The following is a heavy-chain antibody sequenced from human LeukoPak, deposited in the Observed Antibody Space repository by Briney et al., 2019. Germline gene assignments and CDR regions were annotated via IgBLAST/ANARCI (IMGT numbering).Heavy chain of an antibody. CDR2: IYYSGGT. J-gene: IGHJ3*02. V-gene: IGHV4-31*03. Sequence: PSQTLSLTCTVSGASISSGGYYWIWIRQHPEKGLERIGYIYYSGGTYYNPSLKSRVTISVDTSKNQFSLKLSSVTAADTAVYYCARSWSNAFDIWGQGTMVTVSS. D-gene: IGHD2-8*01. CDR1: GASISSGGYY. CDR3: ARSWSNAFDI.